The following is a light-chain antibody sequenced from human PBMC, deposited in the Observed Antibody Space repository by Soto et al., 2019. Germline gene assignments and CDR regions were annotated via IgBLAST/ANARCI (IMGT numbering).Light chain of an antibody. CDR1: ISDVGGYNY. CDR3: SSYAGDNNLV. J-gene: IGLJ2*01. CDR2: DVT. Sequence: QSLLTQPRSVSGSPGQSVTISCTGSISDVGGYNYVSWYQHHPGKAPKHLISDVTKRPSWVPDRFSGSKSGNTATLTISGLQAEDEADYDCSSYAGDNNLVFGGGTKVT. V-gene: IGLV2-11*01.